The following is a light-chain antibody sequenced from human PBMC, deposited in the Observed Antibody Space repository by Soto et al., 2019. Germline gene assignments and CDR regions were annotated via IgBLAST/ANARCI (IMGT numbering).Light chain of an antibody. CDR3: QQYNNWPDMYT. CDR1: RRVGST. V-gene: IGKV3-15*01. J-gene: IGKJ2*01. Sequence: EMVMTQSPATLSVSPGERVILSCRAIRRVGSTLAWYQQKPGQAPSLLIYGAPTRATGIPARFSGSGSGTDFTLTISSLQSEDFAVYYCQQYNNWPDMYTFGQGTKLEIK. CDR2: GAP.